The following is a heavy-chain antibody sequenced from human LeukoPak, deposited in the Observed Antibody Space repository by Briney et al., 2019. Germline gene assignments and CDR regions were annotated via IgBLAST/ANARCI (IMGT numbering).Heavy chain of an antibody. V-gene: IGHV1-18*01. J-gene: IGHJ4*02. CDR1: GYTVTSYG. CDR3: ARDLATQIVFFDY. Sequence: ASVKVSCKASGYTVTSYGISWVRQAPGQGLEWMGWISAYNGNTNYAQKLQGRVTMTTETSTSTAYMELRSLSSDDTAVYYCARDLATQIVFFDYWGQGTLVTVSS. D-gene: IGHD5-12*01. CDR2: ISAYNGNT.